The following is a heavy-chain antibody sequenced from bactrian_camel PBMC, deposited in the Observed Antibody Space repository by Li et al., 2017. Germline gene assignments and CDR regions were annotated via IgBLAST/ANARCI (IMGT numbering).Heavy chain of an antibody. Sequence: HVQLVESGGGLVQPGGSLRLSCAASGFTFSSRYMSWFRQAPGKGLEWVSGIYSDGSHTDYADSVKGRFTISQDDTENTVYLQMDNLKPDDTAMYYCALRGVNAAGYCYGDFGYWEQGTQVTVS. CDR1: GFTFSSRY. V-gene: IGHV3S5*01. CDR2: IYSDGSHT. D-gene: IGHD2*01. J-gene: IGHJ6*01. CDR3: ALRGVNAAGYCYGDFGY.